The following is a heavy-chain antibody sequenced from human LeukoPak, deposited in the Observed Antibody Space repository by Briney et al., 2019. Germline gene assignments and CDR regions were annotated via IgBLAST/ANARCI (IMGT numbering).Heavy chain of an antibody. CDR3: ARGKP. Sequence: AGALSLTCAVSGGTISSCTMRRCVRPPPGEGLGWIGEIYNSGSTNYDPSLKGRVTISVDNSKNTFYLKLSSVTAADPAVYYWARGKPWGQGTLVTVSS. CDR2: IYNSGST. V-gene: IGHV4-4*02. J-gene: IGHJ4*02. CDR1: GGTISSCTM.